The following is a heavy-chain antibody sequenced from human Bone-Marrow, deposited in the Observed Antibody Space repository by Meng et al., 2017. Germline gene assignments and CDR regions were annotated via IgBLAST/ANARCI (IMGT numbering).Heavy chain of an antibody. Sequence: EVQLVESGGGLVQPGGSLRVSCAASGFTVSSNYMTWVRQAPGKGLEWVSAISNSGGATFYADSVRGRFTMSRDNSKNTLFLQMNSLRAEDTAVYYCAIIKATSDTDYWGQGTLVTVSS. D-gene: IGHD3-10*01. CDR2: SNSGGAT. CDR1: GFTVSSNY. J-gene: IGHJ4*02. V-gene: IGHV3-23*04. CDR3: AIIKATSDTDY.